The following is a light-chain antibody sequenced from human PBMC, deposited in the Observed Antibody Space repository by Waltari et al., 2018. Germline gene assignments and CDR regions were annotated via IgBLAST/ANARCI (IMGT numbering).Light chain of an antibody. J-gene: IGKJ1*01. CDR2: GAS. CDR3: QHYLRLPVT. CDR1: QSVTRA. Sequence: EIVLTQSPGTLSLSPGESATLSCRTSQSVTRALAWYQQKPGQAPRLLIYGASNRATGISDRFSGSGSGTDFSLTISSLGPEDFAVYYCQHYLRLPVTFGQGTKVEVK. V-gene: IGKV3-20*01.